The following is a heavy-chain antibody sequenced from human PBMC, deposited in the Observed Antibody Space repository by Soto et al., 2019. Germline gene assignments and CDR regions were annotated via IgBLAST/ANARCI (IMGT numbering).Heavy chain of an antibody. CDR1: GFTFSSYS. V-gene: IGHV3-48*02. Sequence: PGGSLRLSCAASGFTFSSYSMNWVRQAPGKGLEWVSYISSSSSTIYYADSVKGRFTISRDNAKNSLYLQMNSLRDEDTAVYYCARGAVAGTDLGLCDYWGQGTLVTVSS. D-gene: IGHD6-19*01. CDR3: ARGAVAGTDLGLCDY. J-gene: IGHJ4*02. CDR2: ISSSSSTI.